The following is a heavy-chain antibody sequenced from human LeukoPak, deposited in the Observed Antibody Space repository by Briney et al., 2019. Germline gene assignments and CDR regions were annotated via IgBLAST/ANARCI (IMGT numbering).Heavy chain of an antibody. D-gene: IGHD2/OR15-2a*01. Sequence: ASVKVSCKASGYTFTSYAMHWLRQAPGQRLEWMGWINAGNGNTKYSQKFQGRVTITRDTSASTAYMELSSLRSEDTAVYYCARSTDPIVMDYWGQGTLVTVSS. CDR1: GYTFTSYA. V-gene: IGHV1-3*01. CDR2: INAGNGNT. CDR3: ARSTDPIVMDY. J-gene: IGHJ4*02.